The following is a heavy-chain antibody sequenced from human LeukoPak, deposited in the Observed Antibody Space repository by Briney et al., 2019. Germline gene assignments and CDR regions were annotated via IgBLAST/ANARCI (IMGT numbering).Heavy chain of an antibody. Sequence: PSQTLSLTXTVSGGSISSGDYYWSWLRQPPGTGLEWIGYIYYSGSTYYNPSLKSRVTISVDTSKNQFSLKLSSVTAADTAVYYCARDEKIFGAQDYWGQGTLVTVSS. D-gene: IGHD3-3*01. J-gene: IGHJ4*02. V-gene: IGHV4-30-4*08. CDR3: ARDEKIFGAQDY. CDR2: IYYSGST. CDR1: GGSISSGDYY.